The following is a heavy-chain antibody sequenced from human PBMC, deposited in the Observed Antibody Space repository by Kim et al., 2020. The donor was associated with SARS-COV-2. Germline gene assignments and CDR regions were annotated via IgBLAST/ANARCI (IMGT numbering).Heavy chain of an antibody. CDR3: ARVRVAKSRFYYYFY. D-gene: IGHD3-3*01. Sequence: SETLSLTCTVFGGSINSGDYFWSWIRQPPGEGLEWIGYIYYSGTTSYNPSLKSRVTISIDTSKNQFSLKLSSVTAADTAVYYCARVRVAKSRFYYYFY. CDR1: GGSINSGDYF. CDR2: IYYSGTT. J-gene: IGHJ6*03. V-gene: IGHV4-30-4*01.